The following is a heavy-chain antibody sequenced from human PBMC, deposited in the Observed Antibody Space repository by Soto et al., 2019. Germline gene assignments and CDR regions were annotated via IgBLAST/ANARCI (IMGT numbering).Heavy chain of an antibody. Sequence: GGSLRLSCAASGFTFSIYGMHWVRQAPGKGLEWVAVISYDGSNKYYADSVKGRFTISRDNSKNTLNLQMNSLRAEDTAVYYCAKDLITMIVVVNGMDVWGHGTTVTVSS. CDR3: AKDLITMIVVVNGMDV. CDR1: GFTFSIYG. D-gene: IGHD3-22*01. CDR2: ISYDGSNK. J-gene: IGHJ6*02. V-gene: IGHV3-30*18.